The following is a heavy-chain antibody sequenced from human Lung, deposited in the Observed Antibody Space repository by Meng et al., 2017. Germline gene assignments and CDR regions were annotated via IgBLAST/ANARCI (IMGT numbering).Heavy chain of an antibody. V-gene: IGHV1-2*06. CDR1: GSNIPGYW. CDR2: INPKSGEK. D-gene: IGHD6-13*01. Sequence: QGHTDHAWAAGKTPGPSLKVSCKPAGSNIPGYWLPWVRRAPGQGLEWMGRINPKSGEKDYAQRFQGRVTMTGDTSISTAYMELSGLRSDDTAMYYCARDEDISAAGKLFGDYWGQGTLVTVSS. J-gene: IGHJ4*02. CDR3: ARDEDISAAGKLFGDY.